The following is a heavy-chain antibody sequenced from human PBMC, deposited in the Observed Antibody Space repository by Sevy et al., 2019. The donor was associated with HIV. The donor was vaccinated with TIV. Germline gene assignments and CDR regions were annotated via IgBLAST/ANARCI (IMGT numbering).Heavy chain of an antibody. J-gene: IGHJ6*02. Sequence: GGSLRLSCAASGFTFSSYDMHWVRQATGKGLEWVSAIGTAGDTYYPGSVKGRFTISRENAKNSLYLQMNSLRAGDTALYYCARGYCSGGSCYQKGHYYGMDVWGQGTTVTVSS. D-gene: IGHD2-15*01. CDR2: IGTAGDT. CDR1: GFTFSSYD. V-gene: IGHV3-13*01. CDR3: ARGYCSGGSCYQKGHYYGMDV.